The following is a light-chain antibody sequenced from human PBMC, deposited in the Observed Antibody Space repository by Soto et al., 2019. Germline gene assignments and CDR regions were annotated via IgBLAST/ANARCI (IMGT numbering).Light chain of an antibody. CDR1: SSDVGGYNY. CDR3: SSYASSSTLVV. J-gene: IGLJ2*01. CDR2: DVS. Sequence: QSALTQPASVSGSPGPSITISCTGTSSDVGGYNYVSWYQQHPGKAPKLMIYDVSNRPSGVSTRFSGSKSGSTASLTISGLQAEDEADYYCSSYASSSTLVVFGGGTKLTVL. V-gene: IGLV2-14*01.